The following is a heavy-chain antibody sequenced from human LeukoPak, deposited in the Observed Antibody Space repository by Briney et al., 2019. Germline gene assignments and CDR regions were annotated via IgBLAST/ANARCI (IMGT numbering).Heavy chain of an antibody. J-gene: IGHJ5*02. CDR1: GGSFSGYY. CDR2: INHSGST. CDR3: ARWRRWLHHNNWFDP. D-gene: IGHD5-24*01. Sequence: SETLSLXCAVYGGSFSGYYWSWNRQPPGKGLEWIGEINHSGSTNYNPSLKSRVTISVDTSKNQFSLKLSSVTAADTAVYYCARWRRWLHHNNWFDPWGQGTLVTVSS. V-gene: IGHV4-34*01.